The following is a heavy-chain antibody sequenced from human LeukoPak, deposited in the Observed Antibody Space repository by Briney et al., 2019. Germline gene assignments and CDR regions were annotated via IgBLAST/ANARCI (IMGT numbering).Heavy chain of an antibody. CDR2: IKQDGSET. J-gene: IGHJ4*02. CDR1: GFTFSTYW. CDR3: ANGDGFDY. V-gene: IGHV3-7*01. D-gene: IGHD5-24*01. Sequence: GGSLRLSCASSGFTFSTYWMSWVRQAPGKGLEWVANIKQDGSETYYADSVKGRFTIFRDNAKNSLYLQMDSLRVEDTAVYYCANGDGFDYWGQGTLVIVSS.